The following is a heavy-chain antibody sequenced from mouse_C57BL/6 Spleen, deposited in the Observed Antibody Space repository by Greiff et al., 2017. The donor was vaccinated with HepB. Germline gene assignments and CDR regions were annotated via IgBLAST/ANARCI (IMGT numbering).Heavy chain of an antibody. D-gene: IGHD1-1*01. V-gene: IGHV1-62-2*01. CDR2: FYPGSGSI. CDR1: GYTFTEYT. Sequence: QVHVKQSGAELVKPGASVKLSCKASGYTFTEYTIHWVKQRSGQGLEWIGWFYPGSGSIKYNEKFKEKATLTADKSSSTVDMELSRLTSEDSAVYVCARHEITTVVSHWYFDVWGTGTTVTVSS. J-gene: IGHJ1*03. CDR3: ARHEITTVVSHWYFDV.